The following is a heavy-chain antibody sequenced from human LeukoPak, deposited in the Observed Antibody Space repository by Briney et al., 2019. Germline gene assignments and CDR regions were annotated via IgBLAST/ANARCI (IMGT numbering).Heavy chain of an antibody. Sequence: SETLSLTCTVSGYSISSGYYWGWIRQPPGKGLEWIGSIYHSGSTYYNPSLKSRVTISVDKSKNQFSLKLSSVTAADAAVYYCARHSSGSIDYWGQGTLVTVSS. CDR1: GYSISSGYY. V-gene: IGHV4-38-2*02. CDR2: IYHSGST. CDR3: ARHSSGSIDY. J-gene: IGHJ4*02. D-gene: IGHD3-22*01.